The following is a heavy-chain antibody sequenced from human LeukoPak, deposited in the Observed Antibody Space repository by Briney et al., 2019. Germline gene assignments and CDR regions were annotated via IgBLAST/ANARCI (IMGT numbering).Heavy chain of an antibody. CDR1: GFTFSSYA. CDR3: AKDLGRCSGGSCYSGSLDY. CDR2: ISGSGGST. D-gene: IGHD2-15*01. J-gene: IGHJ4*02. Sequence: GGSLRLSCAASGFTFSSYAMSWVRQAPGKGLEWVSDISGSGGSTYYADSVKGRFTISRDNSKNTLYLQMNSLRAEDTAVYYCAKDLGRCSGGSCYSGSLDYWGQGTLVTVSS. V-gene: IGHV3-23*01.